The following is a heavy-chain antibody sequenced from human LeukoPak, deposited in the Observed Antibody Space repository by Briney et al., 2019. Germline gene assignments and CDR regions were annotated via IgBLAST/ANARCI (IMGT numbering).Heavy chain of an antibody. CDR2: IIPIFGTA. CDR1: GGTFSSYA. Sequence: SVKVSCXASGGTFSSYAISWVRQAPGQGLEWMVGIIPIFGTANYAQKFQGRVTITTDESTSTAYMELSSLRSEDTAVFYCARDGYDSSGYYPRFDYWGQGTLVTVSS. D-gene: IGHD3-22*01. V-gene: IGHV1-69*05. CDR3: ARDGYDSSGYYPRFDY. J-gene: IGHJ4*02.